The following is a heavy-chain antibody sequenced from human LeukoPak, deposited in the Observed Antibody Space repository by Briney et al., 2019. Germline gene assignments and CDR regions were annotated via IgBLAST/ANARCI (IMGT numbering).Heavy chain of an antibody. CDR1: GFTFSSYA. Sequence: PGGSLRLSCAASGFTFSSYAMGWVRQAPGKGLEWVSAISGSGGSTYYADSVKGRFTISRDNSKNTLYLQMNSLRAEDTAVYYCAKGSYGYSAYNWFDPWGQGTLVTVSS. V-gene: IGHV3-23*01. CDR3: AKGSYGYSAYNWFDP. D-gene: IGHD5-18*01. J-gene: IGHJ5*02. CDR2: ISGSGGST.